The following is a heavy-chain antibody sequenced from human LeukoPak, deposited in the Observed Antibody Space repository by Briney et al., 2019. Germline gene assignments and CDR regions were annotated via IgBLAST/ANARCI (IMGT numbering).Heavy chain of an antibody. J-gene: IGHJ6*02. CDR3: ASSGNPYYYYYYCMDV. V-gene: IGHV4-59*01. D-gene: IGHD4-23*01. Sequence: ASETLSLTCTVSGGSISSYYWSWIRHPPGKGLEWIGYIYYSGSTNYTPSLKSRVTMSVDTSKSQCSLKLSSVTAADTAVYYCASSGNPYYYYYYCMDVWGQGTSVTVS. CDR2: IYYSGST. CDR1: GGSISSYY.